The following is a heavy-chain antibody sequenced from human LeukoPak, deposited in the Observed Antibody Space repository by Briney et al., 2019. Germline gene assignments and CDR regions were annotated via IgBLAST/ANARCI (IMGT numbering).Heavy chain of an antibody. CDR2: INYSGST. D-gene: IGHD1-1*01. CDR3: ARGQRSPSV. V-gene: IGHV4-59*01. J-gene: IGHJ6*02. CDR1: GGSMSTYY. Sequence: SETLSLTCTVSGGSMSTYYWSWIRQPPGRRLEWIGNINYSGSTICNPSLKSRVTVSVDTSRNQFSLTVSSVTAADTAVYYCARGQRSPSVWGQGTTVTVSS.